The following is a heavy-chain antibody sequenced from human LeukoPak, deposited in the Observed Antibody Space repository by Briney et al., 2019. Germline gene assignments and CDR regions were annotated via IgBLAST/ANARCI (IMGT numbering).Heavy chain of an antibody. Sequence: NTSETLSLTCAVCGGSFSGYYWSWIRQPPGKGLEWIGEINHSGSTNYNPSLKSRVTISVDTSKNQFSLKLSSVTAADTAVYYCARLRDGYHYSDYWGQGTLVTVSS. CDR3: ARLRDGYHYSDY. CDR2: INHSGST. CDR1: GGSFSGYY. V-gene: IGHV4-34*01. D-gene: IGHD5-24*01. J-gene: IGHJ4*02.